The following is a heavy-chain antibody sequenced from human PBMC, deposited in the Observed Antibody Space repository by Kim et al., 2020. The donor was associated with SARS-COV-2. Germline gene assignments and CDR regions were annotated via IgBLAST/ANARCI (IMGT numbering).Heavy chain of an antibody. D-gene: IGHD3-10*01. CDR2: IYYSGST. CDR3: ARDLGYYGSGSYYYYYYGMDV. J-gene: IGHJ6*02. CDR1: GGSISSYY. Sequence: SETLSLTCTVSGGSISSYYWSWIRQPPGKGLEWIGYIYYSGSTNYNPSLKSRVTISVDTSKNQFSLKLSSVTAADTAVYYCARDLGYYGSGSYYYYYYGMDVWGQGTTVTVSS. V-gene: IGHV4-59*13.